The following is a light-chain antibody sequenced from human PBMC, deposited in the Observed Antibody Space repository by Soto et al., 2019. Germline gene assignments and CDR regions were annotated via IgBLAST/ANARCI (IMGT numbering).Light chain of an antibody. CDR2: DVS. Sequence: DVQMTQSPSTLSASVGDRVTITCRSSQIINRWLAWYQQKPGKAPKFLIYDVSSLQSGVPSRFSGSGSGTDFTLTISCLQSEDFATYYCQQYYSYPPWTFGQGTKVDIK. V-gene: IGKV1-5*01. J-gene: IGKJ1*01. CDR1: QIINRW. CDR3: QQYYSYPPWT.